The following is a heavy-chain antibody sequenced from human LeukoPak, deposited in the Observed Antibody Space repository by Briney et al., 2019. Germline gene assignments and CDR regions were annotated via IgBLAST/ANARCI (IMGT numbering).Heavy chain of an antibody. D-gene: IGHD3-22*01. J-gene: IGHJ4*02. CDR3: AREKPFYDSSGYYYPIAFDY. CDR2: ISTSSSYI. Sequence: GGSLRLSCAAYGFTFSSYSMNWVRQAPGKGLEWVSFISTSSSYIYYADSVKGRFTISRDNAKNSLYLEMNSLRAEDTALYYCAREKPFYDSSGYYYPIAFDYWGQGTLVTVSS. V-gene: IGHV3-21*04. CDR1: GFTFSSYS.